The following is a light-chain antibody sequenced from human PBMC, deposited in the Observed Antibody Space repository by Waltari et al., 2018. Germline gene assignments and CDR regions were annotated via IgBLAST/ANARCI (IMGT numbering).Light chain of an antibody. CDR2: NAS. J-gene: IGKJ1*01. Sequence: EIVLTQSPATLSLSPGERATLSCRASQSVSSYLAWYQQKPGQAPRLLIYNASNRATGIPARLSGSGSGTDFILTISSLEPEDFAVYYCQQRSNWPRTFGQGTKVEIK. V-gene: IGKV3-11*01. CDR3: QQRSNWPRT. CDR1: QSVSSY.